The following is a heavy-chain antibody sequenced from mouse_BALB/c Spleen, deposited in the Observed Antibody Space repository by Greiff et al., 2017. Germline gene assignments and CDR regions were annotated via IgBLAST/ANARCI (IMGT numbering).Heavy chain of an antibody. CDR3: ARWRGYDGVYYAMDY. V-gene: IGHV1S56*01. CDR1: GYTFTSYY. J-gene: IGHJ4*01. CDR2: IYPGNVNT. D-gene: IGHD2-14*01. Sequence: QVRLKQSGPELVKPGASVRISCKASGYTFTSYYIHWVKQRPGQGLEWIGWIYPGNVNTKYNEKFKGKATLTADKSSSTAYMQLSSLTSEDSAVYFCARWRGYDGVYYAMDYWGQGTSVTVSS.